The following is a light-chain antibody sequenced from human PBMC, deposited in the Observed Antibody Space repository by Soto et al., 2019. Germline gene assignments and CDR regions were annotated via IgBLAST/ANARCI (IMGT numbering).Light chain of an antibody. CDR2: GAT. CDR1: MSVGTN. Sequence: VMTPSPAPLSVSPGERATLSCRASMSVGTNLAWYQQKPGQPPRLLIYGATTRATGIPARFSGSGYRTDIKLTIRSLQSEDFAVYDSLHHNNWPPGTVGQGTSVEI. J-gene: IGKJ1*01. CDR3: LHHNNWPPGT. V-gene: IGKV3-15*01.